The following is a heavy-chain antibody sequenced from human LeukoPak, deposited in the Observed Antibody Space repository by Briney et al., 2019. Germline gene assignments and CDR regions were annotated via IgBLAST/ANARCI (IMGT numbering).Heavy chain of an antibody. J-gene: IGHJ6*02. CDR3: ARCRDYYYGMDV. CDR2: VYYSGST. Sequence: PSETLSLTCTVSGGSISSYYWSWIRQPPGKGLEWIGYVYYSGSTNYNPSLKSRVTISVDTSKNQFSLKLSSVTAADTAVYYCARCRDYYYGMDVWGQGTTVTVSS. D-gene: IGHD5-24*01. V-gene: IGHV4-59*01. CDR1: GGSISSYY.